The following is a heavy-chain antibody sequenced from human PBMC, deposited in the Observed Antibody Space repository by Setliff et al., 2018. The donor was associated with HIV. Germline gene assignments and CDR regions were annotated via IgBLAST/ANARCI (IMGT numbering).Heavy chain of an antibody. CDR3: ARDYWYYYYYMDV. Sequence: GGSLRLSCVASGFTFNTYEMNWVRQAPGKGLEWVSHIGSSGTSIYYADSVKGRFTSSRDNAKNSLYLQMNSLRAEDTAVYYCARDYWYYYYYMDVWGKGTTVTVSS. V-gene: IGHV3-48*03. J-gene: IGHJ6*03. CDR1: GFTFNTYE. D-gene: IGHD2-8*02. CDR2: IGSSGTSI.